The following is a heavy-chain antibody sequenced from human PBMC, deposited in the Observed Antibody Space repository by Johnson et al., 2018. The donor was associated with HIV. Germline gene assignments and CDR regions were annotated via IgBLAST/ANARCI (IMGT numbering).Heavy chain of an antibody. Sequence: QVQLVESGGGLVQPGGSLRLSCAASGFTFSSYGMHWVRQAPGKGLEWVAFIRYDGSNDYADSVKGRFSISRDSSKNTLYLQMNSLRAEDTAVDYCARDLPSSGPDNGDALDIWGQGTMVTVSS. D-gene: IGHD3-22*01. J-gene: IGHJ3*02. CDR2: IRYDGSN. CDR3: ARDLPSSGPDNGDALDI. V-gene: IGHV3-33*08. CDR1: GFTFSSYG.